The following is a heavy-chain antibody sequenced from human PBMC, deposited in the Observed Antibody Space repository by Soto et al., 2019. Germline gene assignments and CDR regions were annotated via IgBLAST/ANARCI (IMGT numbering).Heavy chain of an antibody. Sequence: SETLSLTCAVYGGSFSGYYWSWIRQPPGKGLEWIGEINHSGSTNYNPSLKSRVTISVDTSKNQFSLKLSSVTAADTAVYYCARVNDILTGYRWFDPWGQRTLVTVSS. CDR2: INHSGST. V-gene: IGHV4-34*01. CDR3: ARVNDILTGYRWFDP. D-gene: IGHD3-9*01. CDR1: GGSFSGYY. J-gene: IGHJ5*02.